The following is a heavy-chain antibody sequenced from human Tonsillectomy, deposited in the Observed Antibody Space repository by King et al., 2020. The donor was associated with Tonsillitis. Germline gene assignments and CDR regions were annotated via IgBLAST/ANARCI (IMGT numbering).Heavy chain of an antibody. CDR3: ARRGLYYYDSSDYYYVFDY. Sequence: VQLQQWGAGLLKPSETLSLTCAVYGGSFSGYYWGWIRQPPGKWLEWIGEINNDASTKYNPSLKSRVTISADTSKNQFSLKLSSVTAADTAVYYCARRGLYYYDSSDYYYVFDYWGQGTLVTVSS. CDR2: INNDAST. V-gene: IGHV4-34*01. D-gene: IGHD3-22*01. CDR1: GGSFSGYY. J-gene: IGHJ4*02.